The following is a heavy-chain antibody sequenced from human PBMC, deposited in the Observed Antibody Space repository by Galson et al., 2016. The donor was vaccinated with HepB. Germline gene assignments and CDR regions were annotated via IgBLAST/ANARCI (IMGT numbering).Heavy chain of an antibody. CDR3: ARGGSRPIDY. CDR1: GFPFSSHW. CDR2: INTDGSST. V-gene: IGHV3-74*01. Sequence: LRLSCAASGFPFSSHWMHWVRQAPGKGLVWVSRINTDGSSTSYADSVKGRFTISRDNAKNTLYLQMSSLRAEDTAVYYCARGGSRPIDYWGQGTLVTVSS. D-gene: IGHD1-26*01. J-gene: IGHJ4*02.